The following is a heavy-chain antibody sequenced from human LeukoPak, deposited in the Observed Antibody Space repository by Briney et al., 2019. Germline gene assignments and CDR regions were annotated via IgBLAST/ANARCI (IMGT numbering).Heavy chain of an antibody. CDR1: GFTFSGYE. D-gene: IGHD6-19*01. V-gene: IGHV3-23*01. Sequence: GGSLRLSCAASGFTFSGYEMNWVRQAPGKGLEWISYICGRGKTTYYADSVKGRFTISRDNSKNTLYLQMNSLRAEDTAVYYCAKDLPEAVAAPLFDYWGQGTLVTVSS. CDR3: AKDLPEAVAAPLFDY. CDR2: ICGRGKTT. J-gene: IGHJ4*02.